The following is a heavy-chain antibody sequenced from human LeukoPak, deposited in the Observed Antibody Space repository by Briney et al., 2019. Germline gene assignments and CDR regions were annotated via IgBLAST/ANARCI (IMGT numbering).Heavy chain of an antibody. CDR3: ARDPNYSSSWYVSYYYYYMDV. CDR1: GLTFSSYI. Sequence: GGSLRLSCAACGLTFSSYIMNWVRQAPGKGVEWVSYISSSSTIYYADSVKGRFTISRDNAKNSLYLQMNSLRDEDTAVYYCARDPNYSSSWYVSYYYYYMDVWGKGTTVTVSS. CDR2: ISSSSTI. J-gene: IGHJ6*03. D-gene: IGHD6-13*01. V-gene: IGHV3-48*02.